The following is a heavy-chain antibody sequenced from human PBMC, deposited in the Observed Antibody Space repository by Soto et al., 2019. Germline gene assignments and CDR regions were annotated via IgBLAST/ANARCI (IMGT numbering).Heavy chain of an antibody. CDR3: AKIRWTISLQEEDAI. CDR2: VIPIFGTP. V-gene: IGHV1-69*06. J-gene: IGHJ4*02. CDR1: GGTFGSYA. D-gene: IGHD2-15*01. Sequence: QVQLVQSGAEVKKPGSSVKVSCKSSGGTFGSYAISWVRQAPGQGLEWMGGVIPIFGTPHYAQKFHGRVTITADIPTSTAYLELSSLISADTAVYYCAKIRWTISLQEEDAIWGQGTLVTVSS.